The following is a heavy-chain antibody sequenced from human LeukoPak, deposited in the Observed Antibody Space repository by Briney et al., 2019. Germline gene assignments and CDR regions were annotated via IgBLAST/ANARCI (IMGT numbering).Heavy chain of an antibody. CDR3: ARAGDSVGGDAFDI. CDR2: TYYRAKFYN. J-gene: IGHJ3*02. Sequence: SQTLSLTCAISGDSVSSNSAAWNWIRQSPSRGLEWLGRTYYRAKFYNDYALSVKSRITINPDTYKNQFYVQLNSVTPEDTAVYYCARAGDSVGGDAFDIWGQGAMVTVSS. D-gene: IGHD7-27*01. CDR1: GDSVSSNSAA. V-gene: IGHV6-1*01.